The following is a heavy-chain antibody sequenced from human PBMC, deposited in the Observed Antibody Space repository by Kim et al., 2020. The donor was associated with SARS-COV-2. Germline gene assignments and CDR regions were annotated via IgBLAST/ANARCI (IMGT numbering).Heavy chain of an antibody. J-gene: IGHJ6*02. V-gene: IGHV3-43*02. Sequence: GGSLRLSCEASGFIFDDYAMHWVRQVPGKGLEWVSMITRDATRTDYADSVRGRFTISRDNRKNSLYLQMGSLRSEDTGIYYCIKDHPSLDVWGQGTTVTVSS. CDR2: ITRDATRT. CDR3: IKDHPSLDV. CDR1: GFIFDDYA.